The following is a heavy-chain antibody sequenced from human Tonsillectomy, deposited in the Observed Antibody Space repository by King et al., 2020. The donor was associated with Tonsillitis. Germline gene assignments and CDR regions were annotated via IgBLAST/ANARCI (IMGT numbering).Heavy chain of an antibody. J-gene: IGHJ4*02. V-gene: IGHV4-59*08. Sequence: QLQDSGPGLVKPSETLSLNCSVSGGSITFYYWSWIRQPPGKGLAWIGYVYSSGSATYSPSLMSRATISADTSKNQFSLKLTSVTAADTAVYYCARLSHGRFDLWGQGTLVTVSS. CDR1: GGSITFYY. CDR3: ARLSHGRFDL. CDR2: VYSSGSA.